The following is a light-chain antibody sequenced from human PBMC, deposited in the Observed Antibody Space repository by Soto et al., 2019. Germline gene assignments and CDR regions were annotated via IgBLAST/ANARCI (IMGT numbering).Light chain of an antibody. CDR1: SSNIGSNT. CDR2: SNN. J-gene: IGLJ2*01. Sequence: QPVLTQPPSASGTPGQMVTISCSGSSSNIGSNTVNWYQQLPGTAPKLLIYSNNQRPSGVPDRFSGSKSGTSASLAISGLQSEDEADYYCAAWDDSLNGVVFGGGTQLTVL. CDR3: AAWDDSLNGVV. V-gene: IGLV1-44*01.